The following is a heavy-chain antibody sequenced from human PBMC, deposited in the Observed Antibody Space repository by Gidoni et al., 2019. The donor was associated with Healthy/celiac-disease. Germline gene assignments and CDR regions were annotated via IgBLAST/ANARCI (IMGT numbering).Heavy chain of an antibody. J-gene: IGHJ5*02. Sequence: EVQLVESGGGLVKPGGSLRLSCAASGCTFSSYSMNWVLQAPGKGLEWVSCISSSSRYLYYAEAGKGRFTIARDNAKHSLYLQMNSLRAEDTAVYYCARDTMGAKRYCSGGSCYSGWFDPWGQGTLVTVSS. CDR3: ARDTMGAKRYCSGGSCYSGWFDP. CDR1: GCTFSSYS. D-gene: IGHD2-15*01. V-gene: IGHV3-21*01. CDR2: ISSSSRYL.